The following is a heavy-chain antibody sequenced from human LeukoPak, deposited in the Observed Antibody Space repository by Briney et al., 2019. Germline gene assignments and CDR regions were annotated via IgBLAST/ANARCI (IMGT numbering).Heavy chain of an antibody. CDR3: ARGGGIFGVLTTAHYYGMDV. V-gene: IGHV1-69*13. CDR2: INPLFRTA. Sequence: ASVKVSCKASGYTFTSYGISWVRQAPGQGLEWMGGINPLFRTANYALKFQGKVTITADESTSTAYLELSSLRSEDTAVYYCARGGGIFGVLTTAHYYGMDVWGQGTTVTVSS. CDR1: GYTFTSYG. J-gene: IGHJ6*02. D-gene: IGHD3-3*01.